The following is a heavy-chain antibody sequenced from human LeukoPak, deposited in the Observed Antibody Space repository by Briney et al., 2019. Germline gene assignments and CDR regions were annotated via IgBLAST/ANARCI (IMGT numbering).Heavy chain of an antibody. J-gene: IGHJ6*03. CDR3: ARVFRLCSGGSCYLGYYYYYYMDV. CDR1: GYTFTSYG. D-gene: IGHD2-15*01. CDR2: ISAYSGNT. V-gene: IGHV1-18*01. Sequence: GASVKVSCKASGYTFTSYGISWVRQAPGQGLEWMGWISAYSGNTNYAQKLQGRVTMTTDTSTSTAYMELRSLRSDDTAVYYCARVFRLCSGGSCYLGYYYYYYMDVWGKGTTVTISS.